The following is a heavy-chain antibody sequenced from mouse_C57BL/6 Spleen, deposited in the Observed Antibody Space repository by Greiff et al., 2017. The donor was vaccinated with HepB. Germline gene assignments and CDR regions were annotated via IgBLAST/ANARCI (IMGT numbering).Heavy chain of an antibody. J-gene: IGHJ1*03. V-gene: IGHV5-15*01. D-gene: IGHD2-4*01. Sequence: EVKLMESGGGLVQPGGSLKLSCAASGFTFSDYGMAWVRQAPRKGPEWVAFISNLAYSIYYADTVTGRFTISRENAKNTLYLEMSSLRSEDTAMYYCARLGDYDVRYFDVWGTGTTVTVSS. CDR2: ISNLAYSI. CDR3: ARLGDYDVRYFDV. CDR1: GFTFSDYG.